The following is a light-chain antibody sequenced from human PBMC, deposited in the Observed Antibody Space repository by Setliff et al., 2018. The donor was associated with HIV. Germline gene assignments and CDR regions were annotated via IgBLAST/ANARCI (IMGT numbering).Light chain of an antibody. Sequence: NFMLTQPRSVSGSPGKTITISCTRSSGSVASNYVQWYQQRPGSSPTTVIYEDDQRPSGVPDRFSGSLDTSSNSASLTISGLKTEDEADYYCQSYDSDIVVFGGGTKVTVL. CDR3: QSYDSDIVV. CDR1: SGSVASNY. CDR2: EDD. J-gene: IGLJ3*02. V-gene: IGLV6-57*01.